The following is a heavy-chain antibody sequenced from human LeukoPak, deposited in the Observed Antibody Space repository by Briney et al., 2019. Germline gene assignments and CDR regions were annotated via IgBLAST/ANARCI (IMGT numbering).Heavy chain of an antibody. J-gene: IGHJ6*03. V-gene: IGHV4-38-2*02. Sequence: PSETLSLTCTVSGYSISSGYYWGWIRQPPGKGLEWIGSIYYSGSTYYNPSLKSRVTISVDTSKNQFSLKLSSVTAADTAVYCCARGISGWYYYGSGSYYGTYYYYYMDVWGKGTTVTVSS. CDR2: IYYSGST. D-gene: IGHD3-10*01. CDR3: ARGISGWYYYGSGSYYGTYYYYYMDV. CDR1: GYSISSGYY.